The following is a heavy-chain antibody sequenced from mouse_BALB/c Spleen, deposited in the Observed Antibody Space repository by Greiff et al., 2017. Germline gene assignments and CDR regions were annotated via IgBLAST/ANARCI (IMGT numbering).Heavy chain of an antibody. CDR3: ARAPIGYFDV. Sequence: EVQLVESGPGLVKPSQSLSLTCSVTGYSITSGYYWNWIRQFPGNKLEWMGYISYDGSNNYNPSLKNRISITRDTSKNQFFLKLNSVTTEDTATYYCARAPIGYFDVWGAGTTVTVSS. CDR2: ISYDGSN. V-gene: IGHV3-6*02. CDR1: GYSITSGYY. J-gene: IGHJ1*01.